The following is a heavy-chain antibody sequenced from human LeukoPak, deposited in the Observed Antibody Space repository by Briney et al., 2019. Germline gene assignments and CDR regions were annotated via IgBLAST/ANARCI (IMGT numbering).Heavy chain of an antibody. Sequence: GGSLRLPCATSGFTFDDYALSWVRQDPGKGLEWVSSITRNGGSTAYAESVKGRFTISRDNARNSLYLQMNSLRAEDTALYYCARTQIGYCSGTSCTLYYFDYWGQGTLVTVSS. D-gene: IGHD2-2*01. V-gene: IGHV3-20*04. J-gene: IGHJ4*02. CDR2: ITRNGGST. CDR1: GFTFDDYA. CDR3: ARTQIGYCSGTSCTLYYFDY.